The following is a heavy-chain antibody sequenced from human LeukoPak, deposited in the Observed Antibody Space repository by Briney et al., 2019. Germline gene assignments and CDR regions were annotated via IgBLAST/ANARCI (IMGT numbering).Heavy chain of an antibody. CDR1: GGSFSGYY. D-gene: IGHD4-17*01. V-gene: IGHV4-34*01. CDR2: INHSGST. Sequence: SETLSLTCAVYGGSFSGYYWSWIRQPPGKGLEWIGEINHSGSTNYNPSLKSRVTISVDTSKNQFSLKLSSVTAADTAVYYCARGLRTTVTTVFDYLGQGTLVTVSS. CDR3: ARGLRTTVTTVFDY. J-gene: IGHJ4*02.